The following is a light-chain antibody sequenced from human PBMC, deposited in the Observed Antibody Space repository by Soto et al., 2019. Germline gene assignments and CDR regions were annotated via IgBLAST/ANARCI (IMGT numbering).Light chain of an antibody. V-gene: IGKV3-20*01. J-gene: IGKJ3*01. Sequence: EIVLTQSPGTLSLCPGERATLSCRASQSVSSSYLAWYQQKPGQAPRLLIYGASSRATGIPDRFSGSGSGTDFTLTSSRPEPEDFAVYSCQQFGSSPLFTFGPGTKVDVK. CDR1: QSVSSSY. CDR3: QQFGSSPLFT. CDR2: GAS.